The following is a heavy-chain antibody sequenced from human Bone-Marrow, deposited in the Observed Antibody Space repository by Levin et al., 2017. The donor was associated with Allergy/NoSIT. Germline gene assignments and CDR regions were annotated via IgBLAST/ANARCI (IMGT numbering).Heavy chain of an antibody. V-gene: IGHV4-30-4*01. CDR3: ARAWAGGRYCSSTRGHPAFDI. J-gene: IGHJ3*02. D-gene: IGHD2-2*01. CDR1: GGSISSGNYF. CDR2: IFYTGRA. Sequence: SETLSLTCSVSGGSISSGNYFWTWIRPPPGKGLVWIGYIFYTGRAYYNPSLLSRVTILVDTSTNQFSLNLGSVTAAGTAVYYCARAWAGGRYCSSTRGHPAFDIWGPGTMVTVSS.